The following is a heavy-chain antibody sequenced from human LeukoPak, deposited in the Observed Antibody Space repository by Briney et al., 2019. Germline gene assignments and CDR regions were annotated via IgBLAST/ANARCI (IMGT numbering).Heavy chain of an antibody. V-gene: IGHV1-69*13. J-gene: IGHJ1*01. Sequence: ASVKVSCKASGGTLANYAVSWVRQAPGQGLEWMGGFIPIFGSANYAQQFQGRLTMTADESTSTAYMELSSLRSDDTAVYYCARLYCSGGSCYSEYFQHWGQGTLVTVSS. CDR1: GGTLANYA. CDR3: ARLYCSGGSCYSEYFQH. CDR2: FIPIFGSA. D-gene: IGHD2-15*01.